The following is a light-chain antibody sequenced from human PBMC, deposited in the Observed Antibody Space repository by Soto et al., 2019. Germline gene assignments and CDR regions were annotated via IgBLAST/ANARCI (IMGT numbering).Light chain of an antibody. CDR1: SSDVGDYNY. CDR3: SSYTNNSTMI. V-gene: IGLV2-14*03. CDR2: DVS. Sequence: QSALTQPASVSGSPGQSITISCTGTSSDVGDYNYVSWYQHHPGKAPKLMIYDVSNRPSGVSNRFSGSKSGNTASLTISGLQAEDEADYHCSSYTNNSTMIFGGGTKVTVL. J-gene: IGLJ2*01.